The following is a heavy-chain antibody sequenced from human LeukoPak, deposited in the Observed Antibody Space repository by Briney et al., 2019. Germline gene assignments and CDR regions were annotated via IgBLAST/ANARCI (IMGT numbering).Heavy chain of an antibody. J-gene: IGHJ4*02. CDR1: GFTFSDYY. D-gene: IGHD4-17*01. V-gene: IGHV3-11*01. CDR2: ITSSGTTV. Sequence: GGSPRLSCAASGFTFSDYYMTWFRQAPGKGLEWISYITSSGTTVYYADSVKGRFTISRDNARNSLYLQMNSLRVEDTAVYYCGRGHYGIDYWGQGTLVTVSS. CDR3: GRGHYGIDY.